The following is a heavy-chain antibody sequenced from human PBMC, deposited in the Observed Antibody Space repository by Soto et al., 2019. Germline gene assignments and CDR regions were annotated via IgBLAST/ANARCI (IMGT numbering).Heavy chain of an antibody. D-gene: IGHD6-19*01. CDR3: TRDYGWVQFDL. CDR1: GFNLHDHT. CDR2: ITSNSQTI. J-gene: IGHJ4*02. Sequence: EVRPVESGGGLVQSGRSLRLSCAASGFNLHDHTMHWVRQAPGRRLEWVSDITSNSQTIAYADSVKGRFTVSRDNARNSLYLQLDRLTPEDTALYYCTRDYGWVQFDLWGQGTLVTVSS. V-gene: IGHV3-9*01.